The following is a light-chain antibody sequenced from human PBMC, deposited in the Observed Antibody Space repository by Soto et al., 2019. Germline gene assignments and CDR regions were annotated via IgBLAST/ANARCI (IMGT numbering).Light chain of an antibody. CDR2: DAS. Sequence: DNQLTQSASTLSASVGDRVTLACRASHSLNTRLAWYQQRPGKAPKLLIYDASNLETGVPSRFSGSGSGTDFTLTITSLQPEDIATYYCQQFDNLPLTFGGGTKVDIK. J-gene: IGKJ4*01. CDR3: QQFDNLPLT. V-gene: IGKV1-33*01. CDR1: HSLNTR.